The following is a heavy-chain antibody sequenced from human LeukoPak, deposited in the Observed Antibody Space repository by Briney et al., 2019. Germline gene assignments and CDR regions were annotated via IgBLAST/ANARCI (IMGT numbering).Heavy chain of an antibody. J-gene: IGHJ6*02. CDR3: AXXXXXXXXXXXGYYTRLNYYYGMDV. V-gene: IGHV4-34*01. CDR2: INHSGST. CDR1: GGSFSGYY. Sequence: SETLSLTCAVYGGSFSGYYWSWIRQPPGKGLEWIGEINHSGSTNYNPSLKSRVTISVDTSKNQFSLKLSSVTAADTAVYYCAXXXXXXXXXXXGYYTRLNYYYGMDVWGQGTTVTVS. D-gene: IGHD3-3*01.